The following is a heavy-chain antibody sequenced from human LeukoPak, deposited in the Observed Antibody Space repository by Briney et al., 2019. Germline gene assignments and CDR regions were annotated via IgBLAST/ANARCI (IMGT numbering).Heavy chain of an antibody. CDR2: IKQDGSEK. CDR1: GFTFSSCW. V-gene: IGHV3-7*01. J-gene: IGHJ6*02. CDR3: ARGVGGDYGDYYYYYGMDV. D-gene: IGHD4-17*01. Sequence: GGSLRLSCAASGFTFSSCWMSWVRQAPEKGLEWVANIKQDGSEKYYVDSVKGRFTISRDNAKNSLYLQMNSLRAEDTAVYYCARGVGGDYGDYYYYYGMDVWGQGTTVTVSS.